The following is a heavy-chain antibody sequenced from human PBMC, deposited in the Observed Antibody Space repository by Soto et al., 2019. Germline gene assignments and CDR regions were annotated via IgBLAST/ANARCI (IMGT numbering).Heavy chain of an antibody. CDR2: IWSDGSNQ. J-gene: IGHJ6*03. V-gene: IGHV3-33*01. Sequence: VQLVESGGGVVQPGGSLRLSCAASAFTFSRHGMHWVRQAPGKGLQWGGGIWSDGSNQRYAESVKGRVTISRDNSKNTLYLQMNSLRAEDTAVYYCARERTFGENNHNYMDVWGTGLTVTVSS. CDR1: AFTFSRHG. CDR3: ARERTFGENNHNYMDV. D-gene: IGHD3-10*01.